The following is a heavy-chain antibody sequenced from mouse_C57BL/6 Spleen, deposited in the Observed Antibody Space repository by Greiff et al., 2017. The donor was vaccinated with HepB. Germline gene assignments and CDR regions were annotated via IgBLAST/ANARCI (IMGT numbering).Heavy chain of an antibody. Sequence: EVHLVESGGGLVQPKGSLKLSCAASGFSFNTYAMNWVRQAPGKGLDWVARIRSKSNNYATYYADSVKDRFTISRDDSESMLYLQMNNLKTEDTAMYYCVRQGYDGKFDYWGQGTTLTVSS. CDR3: VRQGYDGKFDY. J-gene: IGHJ2*01. CDR2: IRSKSNNYAT. V-gene: IGHV10-1*01. D-gene: IGHD2-2*01. CDR1: GFSFNTYA.